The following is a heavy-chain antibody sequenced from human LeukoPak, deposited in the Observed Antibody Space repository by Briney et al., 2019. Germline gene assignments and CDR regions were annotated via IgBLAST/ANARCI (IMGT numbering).Heavy chain of an antibody. J-gene: IGHJ4*02. CDR2: IDRDGSRI. CDR1: GFTFSSYP. D-gene: IGHD6-13*01. CDR3: AREKAAAGDY. Sequence: GGSLRLSCAASGFTFSSYPMHWVRQAPGKGLVWVSRIDRDGSRINYADSVKGRFTISRDNGKNTLFLQMNSLRAEDTAVYYCAREKAAAGDYWGQGTLVTVSS. V-gene: IGHV3-74*01.